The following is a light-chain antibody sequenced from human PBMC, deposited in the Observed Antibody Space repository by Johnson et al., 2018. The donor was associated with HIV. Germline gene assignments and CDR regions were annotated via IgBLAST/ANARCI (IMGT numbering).Light chain of an antibody. CDR1: SSNIGNNF. V-gene: IGLV1-51*01. CDR3: GTWDSSLSGSV. CDR2: DNN. Sequence: QSVLTQPPSVSAAPGQKVTISCSGSSSNIGNNFISWYQQLPGSAPKLLIYDNNKRPSGIPDRFSGSKSGTSATLGITGLLTGDEADYYCGTWDSSLSGSVFGTGTKVTVL. J-gene: IGLJ1*01.